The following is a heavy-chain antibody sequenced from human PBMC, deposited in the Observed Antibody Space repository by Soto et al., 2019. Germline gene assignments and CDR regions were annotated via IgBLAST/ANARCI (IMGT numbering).Heavy chain of an antibody. J-gene: IGHJ6*04. CDR2: ISGSGGST. Sequence: PGGSLRLSCAASGFTFGIYAMSWVGQAPGKGLEWVSAISGSGGSTYYADSVKGRFTISRDNSKNTLYLQMNSLGAEDTAVYYCTTDPVVTMIPPNWVDVWGKGTTVTVSS. D-gene: IGHD3-22*01. V-gene: IGHV3-23*01. CDR1: GFTFGIYA. CDR3: TTDPVVTMIPPNWVDV.